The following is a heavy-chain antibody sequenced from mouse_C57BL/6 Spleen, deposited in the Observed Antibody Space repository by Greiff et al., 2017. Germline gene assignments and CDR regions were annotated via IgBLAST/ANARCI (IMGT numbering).Heavy chain of an antibody. CDR3: ARYSNHFAMDY. D-gene: IGHD2-5*01. J-gene: IGHJ4*01. V-gene: IGHV3-6*01. Sequence: EVQLQESGPGLVKPSQSLSLTCSVTGYSITSGYYWNWIRQFPGNKLEWMGYISYDGSNNYNPSLKNRISISRDTSKNQFFLKLNSVTTEDTATYYCARYSNHFAMDYWGQGTSVTVSS. CDR1: GYSITSGYY. CDR2: ISYDGSN.